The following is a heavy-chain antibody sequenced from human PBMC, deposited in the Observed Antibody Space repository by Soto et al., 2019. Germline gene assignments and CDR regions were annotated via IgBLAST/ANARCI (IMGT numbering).Heavy chain of an antibody. Sequence: SGGSLRLSCAASGFTFSSYAMHWVRQAPGKGLEWVAVISYDGSNKYYADSVKGRFTISRDNSKNTLYLQMNSLRAEDTAVYYCAKDLTRERNTVTYTLFDYWGQGTLVTVSS. CDR2: ISYDGSNK. D-gene: IGHD4-17*01. CDR1: GFTFSSYA. CDR3: AKDLTRERNTVTYTLFDY. J-gene: IGHJ4*02. V-gene: IGHV3-30-3*01.